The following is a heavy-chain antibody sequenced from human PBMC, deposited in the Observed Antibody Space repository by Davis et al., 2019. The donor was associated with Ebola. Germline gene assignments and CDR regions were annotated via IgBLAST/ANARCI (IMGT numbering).Heavy chain of an antibody. CDR1: GFSVSDKY. CDR3: ARGRGGSWGTAYFDY. V-gene: IGHV3-33*08. D-gene: IGHD2-15*01. CDR2: IWYDGSNQ. J-gene: IGHJ4*02. Sequence: GESLKISCAASGFSVSDKYMSWVRQAPGKGLEWVAIIWYDGSNQYYADSVKGRFTVSRDTSKNTLFLQMNSLRAEDTAVYYCARGRGGSWGTAYFDYWGQGTLVTVSS.